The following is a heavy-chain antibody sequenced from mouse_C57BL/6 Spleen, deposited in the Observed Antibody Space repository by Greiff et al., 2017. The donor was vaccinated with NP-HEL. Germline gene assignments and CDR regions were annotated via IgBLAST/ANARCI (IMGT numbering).Heavy chain of an antibody. Sequence: VQLQQSGPELVKPGASVKISCKASGYTFTDYYMNWVKQSHGKSLEWIGDINPNNGGTSYNQKFKGKATLTVDKSSSTAYMELRSLTSEDSAVYYCARYGKKNAPFAYWGQGTLVTVSA. CDR1: GYTFTDYY. CDR2: INPNNGGT. CDR3: ARYGKKNAPFAY. D-gene: IGHD2-1*01. J-gene: IGHJ3*01. V-gene: IGHV1-26*01.